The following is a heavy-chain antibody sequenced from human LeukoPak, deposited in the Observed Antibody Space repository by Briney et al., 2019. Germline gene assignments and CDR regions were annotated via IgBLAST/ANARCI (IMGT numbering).Heavy chain of an antibody. J-gene: IGHJ4*02. V-gene: IGHV3-23*01. CDR3: ASRGYSYGSEVFDY. D-gene: IGHD5-18*01. CDR2: ISGSGGST. CDR1: GFTFSSYA. Sequence: GGSLRLSCAASGFTFSSYAMSWVRQAPGKGLEWVSAISGSGGSTYYADSAKGRFTISRDNSKNTLYLQMNSLRAEDTAVYYCASRGYSYGSEVFDYWGQGTLVTVSS.